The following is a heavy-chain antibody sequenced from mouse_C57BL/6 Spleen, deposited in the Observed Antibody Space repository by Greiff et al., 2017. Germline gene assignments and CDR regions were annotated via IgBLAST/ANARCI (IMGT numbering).Heavy chain of an antibody. CDR3: ARDPVTVVATPNWYFDV. Sequence: EVKLEESGPGLVKPSQSLSLTCSVTSYSITSGYYWNWIRQFPGNKLEWMGYISYDGSNNYNPSLKNRISITRDTSKNQFFLKLNSVTTEDTATYYCARDPVTVVATPNWYFDVWGTGTTVTVSS. D-gene: IGHD1-1*01. CDR2: ISYDGSN. CDR1: SYSITSGYY. V-gene: IGHV3-6*01. J-gene: IGHJ1*03.